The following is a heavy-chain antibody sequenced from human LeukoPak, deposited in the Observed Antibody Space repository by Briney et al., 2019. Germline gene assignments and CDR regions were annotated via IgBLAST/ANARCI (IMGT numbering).Heavy chain of an antibody. V-gene: IGHV4-59*08. CDR2: IYYSGST. D-gene: IGHD3-9*01. Sequence: SETLSLTCTVSGGSISSYYWSWIRQPPGKGLEWIGYIYYSGSTNYNPSLKSRVTISVDTSKNQFSLKLSSVTAPDTAVYYCARHVESRYFDWLDYYFDYWGQGTLVTVSS. CDR3: ARHVESRYFDWLDYYFDY. CDR1: GGSISSYY. J-gene: IGHJ4*02.